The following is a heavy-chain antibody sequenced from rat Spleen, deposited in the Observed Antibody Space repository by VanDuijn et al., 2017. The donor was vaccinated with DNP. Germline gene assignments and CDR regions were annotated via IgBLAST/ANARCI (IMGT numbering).Heavy chain of an antibody. CDR3: TTLGDY. V-gene: IGHV5-27*01. CDR2: ITTSGGST. J-gene: IGHJ2*01. D-gene: IGHD5-1*01. Sequence: EVQLVESGGGLVQPGRSLKLSCVVSGFTLSNYGMAWVRQAPKKGLEWVATITTSGGSTYYRDSVKGRCTISRDNGKSTLYLQMDSLRSEDTATYYCTTLGDYWGQGVMVTVSS. CDR1: GFTLSNYG.